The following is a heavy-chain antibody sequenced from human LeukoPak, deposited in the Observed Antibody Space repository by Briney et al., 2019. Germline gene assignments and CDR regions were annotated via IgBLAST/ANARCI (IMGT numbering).Heavy chain of an antibody. J-gene: IGHJ3*02. CDR2: ISYDGSNK. CDR1: GFTFSSYG. CDR3: ASSRGAFDI. D-gene: IGHD6-13*01. V-gene: IGHV3-30*03. Sequence: GGSLRLSCAASGFTFSSYGMHWVRQAPGKGLEWVAVISYDGSNKYYADSEKGRFTISRDNSKNTLYLQMNSLRAEDTAVYYCASSRGAFDIWGQGTMVTVSS.